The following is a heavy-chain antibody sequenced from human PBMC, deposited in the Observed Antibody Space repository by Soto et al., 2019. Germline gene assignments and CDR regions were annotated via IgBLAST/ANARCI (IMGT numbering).Heavy chain of an antibody. CDR1: GYTFTSYD. CDR2: MNPNSGNT. J-gene: IGHJ4*02. CDR3: ARVAGPLRSFYCSGGSCYGLGY. Sequence: GASVKVSCKASGYTFTSYDINWVRQATGQGLEWMGWMNPNSGNTGYAQKFQGRVTMTRNTSISTAYMELSSLRSEDTAVYYCARVAGPLRSFYCSGGSCYGLGYWGQGTLVTVSS. V-gene: IGHV1-8*01. D-gene: IGHD2-15*01.